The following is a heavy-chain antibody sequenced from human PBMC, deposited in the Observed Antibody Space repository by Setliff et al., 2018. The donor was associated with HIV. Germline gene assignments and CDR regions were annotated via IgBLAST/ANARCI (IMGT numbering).Heavy chain of an antibody. J-gene: IGHJ4*02. CDR3: ARESRPYYFDY. V-gene: IGHV3-48*03. CDR2: ISSSGSTI. CDR1: GFTFSDYE. Sequence: PGGSLRLSCAASGFTFSDYEMNWVRQAPGKGLEWVSYISSSGSTIYYADSVKGRFTISRDNAKNSLYLQMNSLRAEDTAVYYCARESRPYYFDYWGQGTLVTVSS.